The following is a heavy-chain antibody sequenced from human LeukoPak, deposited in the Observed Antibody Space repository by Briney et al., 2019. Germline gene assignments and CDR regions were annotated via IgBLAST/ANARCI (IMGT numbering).Heavy chain of an antibody. CDR2: IIPIFGTA. V-gene: IGHV1-69*13. Sequence: WASVKVSCKASGGTFSSYAISWVRQAPGQGLEWMGGIIPIFGTANYAQKFQGRVTITADESTSTAYMELSSLRSEDTAVYYCASPDGGGIAARPFDYWGQGTLVTVSS. J-gene: IGHJ4*02. CDR1: GGTFSSYA. D-gene: IGHD6-6*01. CDR3: ASPDGGGIAARPFDY.